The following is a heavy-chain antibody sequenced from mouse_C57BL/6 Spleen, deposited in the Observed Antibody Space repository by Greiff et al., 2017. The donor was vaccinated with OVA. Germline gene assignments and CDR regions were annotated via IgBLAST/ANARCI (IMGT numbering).Heavy chain of an antibody. J-gene: IGHJ3*01. CDR1: GYAFSSSW. V-gene: IGHV1-82*01. D-gene: IGHD4-1*01. CDR2: IYPGDGDT. CDR3: ARRRGWDGGFAY. Sequence: QVQLQQSGPELVKPGASVKISCKASGYAFSSSWMNWVKQRPGKGLEWIGRIYPGDGDTNYNGKFKGKATLTADKSSSTAYMQLSSLTSEDSAVYVCARRRGWDGGFAYWGQGTLVTVSA.